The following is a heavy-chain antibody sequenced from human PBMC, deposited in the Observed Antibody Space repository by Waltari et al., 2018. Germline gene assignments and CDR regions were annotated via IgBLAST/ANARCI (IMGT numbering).Heavy chain of an antibody. V-gene: IGHV3-53*01. CDR2: IYSGGST. D-gene: IGHD6-13*01. CDR3: ARDRHSSSWDAFDI. J-gene: IGHJ3*02. Sequence: EVQLVESGGGLLQPGGSLRLSCAASGFTVSSNYMSWVRQAPGKGLEWVSVIYSGGSTYYADSVKGRFTISRDNSKNTLYLQMNSLRAEDTAVYYCARDRHSSSWDAFDIWGQGTMVTVSS. CDR1: GFTVSSNY.